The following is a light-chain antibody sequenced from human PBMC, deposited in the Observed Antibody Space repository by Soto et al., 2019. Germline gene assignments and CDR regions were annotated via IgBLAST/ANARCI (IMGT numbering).Light chain of an antibody. Sequence: EIVLTQSPGTLSLSPGERATLSCRASQSVSSKYLAWYQHKPGQAPRLVIYGASSRATGIPARFSGSGSGTEFTLTISSLEPEDFAVYYCQQRSNWPTWTFGQGTKVDIK. CDR3: QQRSNWPTWT. J-gene: IGKJ1*01. CDR1: QSVSSKY. CDR2: GAS. V-gene: IGKV3D-20*02.